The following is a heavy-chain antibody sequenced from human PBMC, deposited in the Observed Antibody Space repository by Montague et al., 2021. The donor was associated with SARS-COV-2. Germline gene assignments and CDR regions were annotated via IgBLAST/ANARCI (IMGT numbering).Heavy chain of an antibody. D-gene: IGHD3-10*01. J-gene: IGHJ5*02. CDR3: ARLVWFGELSSENWFDP. Sequence: SETLSLTCTVSGGSISSSSNYWGWIRQPPGKGLEWIGSIYYSGSTYYNSSLKSRVTISVDTSKNQFPLKSNSVTAADTAVYYCARLVWFGELSSENWFDPWGQGTLVTVSS. V-gene: IGHV4-39*01. CDR2: IYYSGST. CDR1: GGSISSSSNY.